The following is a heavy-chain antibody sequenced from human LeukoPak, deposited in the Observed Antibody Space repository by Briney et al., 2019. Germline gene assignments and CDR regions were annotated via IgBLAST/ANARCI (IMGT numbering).Heavy chain of an antibody. CDR3: ARVSHYYDSSGCLYYFDY. D-gene: IGHD3-22*01. CDR1: GFTFSSYA. V-gene: IGHV3-21*01. CDR2: ISSSSSYI. J-gene: IGHJ4*02. Sequence: NTGGSLRLSCAASGFTFSSYAMHWVRQAPGKGLEWVSSISSSSSYIYYADSVKGRFTISRDNAKNSLYLQMNSLRAEDTAVYYCARVSHYYDSSGCLYYFDYWGQGTLVTVSS.